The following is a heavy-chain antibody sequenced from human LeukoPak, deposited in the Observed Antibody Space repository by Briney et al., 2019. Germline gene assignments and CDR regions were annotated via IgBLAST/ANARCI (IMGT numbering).Heavy chain of an antibody. Sequence: GASVKISCKASGYTFTSDYMHWIRQAPGQGLEWMGIINPGGGSTTYAQKFLGRVTMTRDMSTSTVYMELNSLRSEDTAVYYCAREGNGMATISRWGAFDIWGQGTMVTVSS. CDR1: GYTFTSDY. D-gene: IGHD5-24*01. CDR3: AREGNGMATISRWGAFDI. J-gene: IGHJ3*02. CDR2: INPGGGST. V-gene: IGHV1-46*01.